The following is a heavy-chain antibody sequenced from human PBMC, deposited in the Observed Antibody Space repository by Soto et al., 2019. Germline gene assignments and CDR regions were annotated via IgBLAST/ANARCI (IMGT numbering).Heavy chain of an antibody. J-gene: IGHJ6*02. D-gene: IGHD4-17*01. Sequence: GGSLRLSCAASGFTFSDYYMSGIRQAPGKGLEWVSYISSSSSYTNYADSVKGRFTISRDNAKNSLYLQMNSLRAEDTAVYYCARELDGPNTGNGMDVWGQGTTVTVSS. CDR1: GFTFSDYY. CDR3: ARELDGPNTGNGMDV. V-gene: IGHV3-11*06. CDR2: ISSSSSYT.